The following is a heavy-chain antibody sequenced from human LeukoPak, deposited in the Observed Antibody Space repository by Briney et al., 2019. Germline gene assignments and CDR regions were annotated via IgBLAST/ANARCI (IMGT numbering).Heavy chain of an antibody. Sequence: GGSLRLSCAASGFTFSSYAMHWVRQAPGKGLEWVSLISGDGGSTYYADSVKGRFTISRDNSKNSLYLQMNSLRTEDTALYYCAKEKRCGGDCYSGFDYWGQGTLVTVSS. D-gene: IGHD2-21*02. CDR2: ISGDGGST. V-gene: IGHV3-43*02. CDR3: AKEKRCGGDCYSGFDY. J-gene: IGHJ4*02. CDR1: GFTFSSYA.